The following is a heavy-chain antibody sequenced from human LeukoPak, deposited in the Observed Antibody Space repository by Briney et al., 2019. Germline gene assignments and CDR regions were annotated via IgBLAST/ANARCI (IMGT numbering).Heavy chain of an antibody. CDR3: ARGEYYYDTSGPGAFDY. J-gene: IGHJ4*02. CDR2: ICTSGST. Sequence: PSETLSLTCTVSGGSISSYYWSWIRQPAGKGLEWIGRICTSGSTNYNPSLKSRVTMSVDTSKNQFSLKLSSVTAADTAVYYCARGEYYYDTSGPGAFDYWGQGTLVTVSS. D-gene: IGHD3-22*01. V-gene: IGHV4-4*07. CDR1: GGSISSYY.